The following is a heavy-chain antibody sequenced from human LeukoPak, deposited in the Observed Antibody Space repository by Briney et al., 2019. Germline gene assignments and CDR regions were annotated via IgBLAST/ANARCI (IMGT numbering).Heavy chain of an antibody. CDR3: ARQGHKIDSTVDYYGMDV. CDR1: GGSISSSDY. D-gene: IGHD4-11*01. Sequence: PSETLSLTCTVSGGSISSSDYWSWIRQPPGKGLEWIGYIYYSGSTTDYNPSLRSRVIISIDTSKNQFSLKLHSVTAADTAVYYCARQGHKIDSTVDYYGMDVWGQGTTVTVSS. J-gene: IGHJ6*02. V-gene: IGHV4-59*08. CDR2: IYYSGST.